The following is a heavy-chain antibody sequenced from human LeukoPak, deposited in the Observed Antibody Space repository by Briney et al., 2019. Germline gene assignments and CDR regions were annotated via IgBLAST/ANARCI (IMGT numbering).Heavy chain of an antibody. CDR3: ARDRPDIVVVVAATTASWFDP. J-gene: IGHJ5*02. CDR2: IIPILGIA. V-gene: IGHV1-69*04. D-gene: IGHD2-15*01. CDR1: GGTFSSYS. Sequence: RWASVKVSCKASGGTFSSYSISWVRQAPGQGLEWMGRIIPILGIANYAQKFQGRVTISADKSNSTAYMELSSLRSEDTAVYYCARDRPDIVVVVAATTASWFDPWGQGTLVTVSS.